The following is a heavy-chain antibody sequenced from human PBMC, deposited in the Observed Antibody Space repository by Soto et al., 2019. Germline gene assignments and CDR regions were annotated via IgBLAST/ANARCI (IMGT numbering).Heavy chain of an antibody. Sequence: EVQMVESGGGLVQPGGSLRLSCAASGFIVSSSYMSWVRQAPGKGLEWVAVIYSAGSTYYADSVKGRFTIYRDSSKNTRYLQMDSLRVEDTAVYYCARSPTMTKFADCFDPWGQGTLVSVSS. CDR2: IYSAGST. CDR3: ARSPTMTKFADCFDP. CDR1: GFIVSSSY. D-gene: IGHD4-17*01. J-gene: IGHJ5*02. V-gene: IGHV3-66*01.